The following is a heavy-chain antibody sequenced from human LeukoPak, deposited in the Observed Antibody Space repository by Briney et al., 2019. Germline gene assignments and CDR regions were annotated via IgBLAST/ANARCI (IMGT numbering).Heavy chain of an antibody. D-gene: IGHD5/OR15-5a*01. Sequence: GGCLRLSCAASGCTFSSYAMSWVRQAPGKGLEWVSAISGSGGSTYCADSVKGRFTISRDNSKNTLYLQMNSLRAEDTAVYYCAKYPSTTTAFDIWGQGTMVTVSS. CDR2: ISGSGGST. J-gene: IGHJ3*02. V-gene: IGHV3-23*01. CDR1: GCTFSSYA. CDR3: AKYPSTTTAFDI.